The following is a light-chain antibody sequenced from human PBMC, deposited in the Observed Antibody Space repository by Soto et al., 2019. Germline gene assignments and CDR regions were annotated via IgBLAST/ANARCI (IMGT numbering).Light chain of an antibody. CDR3: HHILSTVLT. CDR1: ETISTF. J-gene: IGKJ4*02. CDR2: GAS. Sequence: DIQLTQSPSSLSASLGDSITITCRASETISTFLNWYQVQPGKAPRLLVYGASYLQVGVPVRFRASGSGTHFTLTSLNPEREDVASYVSHHILSTVLTFGGGT. V-gene: IGKV1-39*01.